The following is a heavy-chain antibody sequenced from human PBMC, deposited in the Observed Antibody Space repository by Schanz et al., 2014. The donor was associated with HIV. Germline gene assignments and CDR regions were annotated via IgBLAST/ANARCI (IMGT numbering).Heavy chain of an antibody. Sequence: EVQLLESGGGLVQPGGSLRLSCAASGFTFSSYAMSWVRQAPGKGLEWVSAISGSSITYSADSVKGRFTISRDNSKNTLYLQMNSLRAEDTAVYYCARAPSDFWMAYFDYWGQGTLVTVSS. CDR1: GFTFSSYA. J-gene: IGHJ4*02. CDR3: ARAPSDFWMAYFDY. CDR2: ISGSSIT. V-gene: IGHV3-23*01. D-gene: IGHD3-3*01.